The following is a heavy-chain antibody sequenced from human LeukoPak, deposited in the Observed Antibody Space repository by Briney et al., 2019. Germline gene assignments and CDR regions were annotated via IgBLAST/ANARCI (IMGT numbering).Heavy chain of an antibody. CDR3: ARHYGLRYFDWLFDPPNAFDI. CDR2: IYYSGGT. D-gene: IGHD3-9*01. J-gene: IGHJ3*02. V-gene: IGHV4-59*08. CDR1: GGSISSYY. Sequence: SETLSLTCTVSGGSISSYYWSWIRQPPGKGLEWIGYIYYSGGTNYNPSLKSRVTISVDTSKNQFSLKLSSVTAADTAVYYCARHYGLRYFDWLFDPPNAFDIWGQGTMVTVSS.